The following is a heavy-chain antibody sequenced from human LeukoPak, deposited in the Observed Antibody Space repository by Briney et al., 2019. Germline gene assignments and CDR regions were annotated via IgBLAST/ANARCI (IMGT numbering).Heavy chain of an antibody. Sequence: ASVKVSCKASGYTFTGYYMHWVRQAPGQGLEWMGWINPNSGGTNYAQKFQGRVTMTRDTSISTAYMELSRLRSDDTAVYYRARPTYGDYWQFDYWGQGTLVTVSS. CDR2: INPNSGGT. V-gene: IGHV1-2*02. CDR1: GYTFTGYY. CDR3: ARPTYGDYWQFDY. D-gene: IGHD4-17*01. J-gene: IGHJ4*02.